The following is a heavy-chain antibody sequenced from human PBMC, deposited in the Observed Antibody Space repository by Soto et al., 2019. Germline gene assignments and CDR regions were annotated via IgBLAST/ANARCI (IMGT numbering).Heavy chain of an antibody. D-gene: IGHD3-10*01. Sequence: GGSLRLSCAASGFTFSSYSMNWVRQAPGKGLEWVSHISSSSSTIYYADSVKGRFTISRDNAKNSLYLQMSSLRDDDTAVYYCARDRSDYGSGSYYNGIDYWGQGTLVTVSS. V-gene: IGHV3-48*02. CDR2: ISSSSSTI. CDR3: ARDRSDYGSGSYYNGIDY. J-gene: IGHJ4*02. CDR1: GFTFSSYS.